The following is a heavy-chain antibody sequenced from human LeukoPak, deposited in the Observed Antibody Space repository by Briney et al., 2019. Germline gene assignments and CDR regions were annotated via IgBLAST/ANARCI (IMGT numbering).Heavy chain of an antibody. CDR1: GFTSGHIFTDYW. CDR2: INQDGSQT. D-gene: IGHD2-2*01. CDR3: SAILYH. V-gene: IGHV3-7*01. Sequence: GGSLRLSCVASGFTSGHIFTDYWMTWVRQVPGKGLEWVANINQDGSQTYYLDSVKARFTISRDNAKESVSLQMNSLRAEDTAIYYCSAILYHWGQGTLVTVSS. J-gene: IGHJ4*02.